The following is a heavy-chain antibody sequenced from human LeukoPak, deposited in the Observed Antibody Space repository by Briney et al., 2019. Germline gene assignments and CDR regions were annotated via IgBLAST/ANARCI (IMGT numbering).Heavy chain of an antibody. V-gene: IGHV3-23*01. CDR2: LSGSGDNT. CDR1: GFTFSAYA. CDR3: AKFPGNIDYYSFDY. J-gene: IGHJ4*02. Sequence: QPGGSLRLSCAASGFTFSAYAMSWVRQAPGKGLEWVSGLSGSGDNTYYADSVKGRFTISRDNSKNTLYLQMNSLRADDTAVYYCAKFPGNIDYYSFDYWGQGTLVTVSS. D-gene: IGHD2-21*02.